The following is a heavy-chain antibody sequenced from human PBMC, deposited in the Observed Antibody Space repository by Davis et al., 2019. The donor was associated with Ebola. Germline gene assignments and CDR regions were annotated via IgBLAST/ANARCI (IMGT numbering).Heavy chain of an antibody. CDR1: GFTFSSYS. CDR2: ISSSSSTI. J-gene: IGHJ4*02. V-gene: IGHV3-48*01. CDR3: ARGATIFGVALADY. D-gene: IGHD3-3*01. Sequence: GESLKISCAASGFTFSSYSMNWVHQAPGKGLEWVSYISSSSSTIYYADSVKGRFTISRDNAKDSLYLQMNSLRAEDTAVYYCARGATIFGVALADYWGQGTLVTVSS.